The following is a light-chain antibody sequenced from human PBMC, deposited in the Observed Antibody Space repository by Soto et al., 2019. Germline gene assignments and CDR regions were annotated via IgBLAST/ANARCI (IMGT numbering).Light chain of an antibody. J-gene: IGLJ3*02. V-gene: IGLV1-44*01. CDR3: AAWGASLNGWV. Sequence: QSVLTQPPSASGTPGQRVTIPCSGSSSNIGSNTVNWYQQLPGTAPKLLIYSNNQPPSGVPDRFSGSKSGTSASLAISGLQSEDEADYYCAAWGASLNGWVFGGGTKLTVL. CDR2: SNN. CDR1: SSNIGSNT.